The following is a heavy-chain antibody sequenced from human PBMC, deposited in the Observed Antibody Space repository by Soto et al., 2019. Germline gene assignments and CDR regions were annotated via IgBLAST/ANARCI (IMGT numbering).Heavy chain of an antibody. D-gene: IGHD2-8*01. Sequence: QVQLVQSGAEVKKPGASVKISCKASGYTFTSYYMHWVRQAPGQGLEWMGIINPSGGSTNYAQKLRGRVAKTRDTSTSTVYMELNSLRSEDTAVYYCARPPYPGCINAVCYPLDYWGQGTLVTVSS. CDR1: GYTFTSYY. J-gene: IGHJ4*02. CDR2: INPSGGST. CDR3: ARPPYPGCINAVCYPLDY. V-gene: IGHV1-46*01.